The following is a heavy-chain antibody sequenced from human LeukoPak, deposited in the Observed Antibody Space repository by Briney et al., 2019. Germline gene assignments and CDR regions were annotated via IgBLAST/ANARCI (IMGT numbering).Heavy chain of an antibody. D-gene: IGHD6-13*01. CDR1: GFTFSSYA. V-gene: IGHV3-23*01. Sequence: GXXLRLSCAASGFTFSSYAMSWVRQAPGKGLEWVSVISVILVTTYYADSVNVLFTISIDNSNNTLYLQMNSLRAEDTAVYYCAKAGQTTGYSSSFFYWGQGTLVTVSS. J-gene: IGHJ4*02. CDR3: AKAGQTTGYSSSFFY. CDR2: ISVILVTT.